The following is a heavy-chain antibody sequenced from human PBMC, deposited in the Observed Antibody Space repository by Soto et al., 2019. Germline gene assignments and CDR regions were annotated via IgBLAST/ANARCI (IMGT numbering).Heavy chain of an antibody. V-gene: IGHV4-59*01. CDR1: GGSISRYY. D-gene: IGHD3-3*01. Sequence: SETLSLTCTVSGGSISRYYWSWIRQPPGKGLEWIGYIYYSGSTNYNPSIKSRVTISVDTSKNQFSPKLSSVIAADTAVYYCARSKYDFWSGYHALGGWFDPWGQGTLVTVSS. CDR2: IYYSGST. CDR3: ARSKYDFWSGYHALGGWFDP. J-gene: IGHJ5*02.